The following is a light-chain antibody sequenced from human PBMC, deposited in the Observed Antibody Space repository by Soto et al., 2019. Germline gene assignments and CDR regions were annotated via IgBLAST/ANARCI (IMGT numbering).Light chain of an antibody. V-gene: IGLV2-23*03. CDR1: SSDVRSYNL. J-gene: IGLJ2*01. Sequence: QSALTQPASVSGSPGQSITISCTGTSSDVRSYNLVSWYQQHPGKAPKLMIYEGSKRPSGVSNRFSGSKSGNTASLTISGLRAEDEADYYCCSYAGSSTFVVFGGGTKLTVL. CDR3: CSYAGSSTFVV. CDR2: EGS.